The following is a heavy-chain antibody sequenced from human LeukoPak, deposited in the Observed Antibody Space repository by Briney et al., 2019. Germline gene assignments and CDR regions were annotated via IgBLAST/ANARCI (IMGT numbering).Heavy chain of an antibody. V-gene: IGHV1-2*02. J-gene: IGHJ4*02. Sequence: ASVKVSCKASGYTFTGYYIHWVRQAPGQGLEWMGWINPDSGGTNYAQKFQGRVTMTRDTSISTAYMELSRLRSDDTAVYYCARAAGRSSWYIGYWGQGTLVTVSS. CDR1: GYTFTGYY. CDR2: INPDSGGT. D-gene: IGHD6-13*01. CDR3: ARAAGRSSWYIGY.